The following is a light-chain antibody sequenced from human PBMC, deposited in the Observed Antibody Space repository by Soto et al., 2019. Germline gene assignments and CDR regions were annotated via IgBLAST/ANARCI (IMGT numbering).Light chain of an antibody. Sequence: DIMMTQSPLILPVTPGEPASISCRSSQSLLYNNTYNYLDWYLQKPGQSPQLLIYLGSNRATGVPDRFSGSGSGTDFTLTISSLQAEDVALYYCQQYYSTPLTFGGGTKVDIK. CDR3: QQYYSTPLT. J-gene: IGKJ4*01. CDR1: QSLLYNNTYNY. CDR2: LGS. V-gene: IGKV2-28*01.